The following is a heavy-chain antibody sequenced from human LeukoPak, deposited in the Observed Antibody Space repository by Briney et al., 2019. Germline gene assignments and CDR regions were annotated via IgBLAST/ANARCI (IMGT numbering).Heavy chain of an antibody. Sequence: ASVKVSCKASGYKFINFGISCVRKAPGQGLEWMGWISAHNGNTNYAQSFQGRVTMTTDTSTNTAYLDLKSLRSDDTAVYYCARALSTTSCCYGLDVWGQGSTVTVS. V-gene: IGHV1-18*01. CDR3: ARALSTTSCCYGLDV. J-gene: IGHJ6*02. CDR2: ISAHNGNT. CDR1: GYKFINFG. D-gene: IGHD2-2*01.